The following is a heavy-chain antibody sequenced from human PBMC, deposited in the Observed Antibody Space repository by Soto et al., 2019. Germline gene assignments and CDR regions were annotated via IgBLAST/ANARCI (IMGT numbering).Heavy chain of an antibody. CDR2: ISGGGDRT. D-gene: IGHD3-3*02. CDR3: AKAFLGGNWIYYYYGMDV. Sequence: EVQLLESGGGLGQPGGSLRLSCAASGFSSGFTFTSYAMSWVRQAPGKGLEWVSVISGGGDRTYYADSVKGRFTISRDNSKNTLYLQMNSLRAEDTAVYYCAKAFLGGNWIYYYYGMDVWGQGTTVTVSS. V-gene: IGHV3-23*01. CDR1: GFSSGFTFTSYA. J-gene: IGHJ6*02.